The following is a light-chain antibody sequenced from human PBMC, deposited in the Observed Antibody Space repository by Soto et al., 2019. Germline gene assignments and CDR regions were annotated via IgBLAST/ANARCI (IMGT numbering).Light chain of an antibody. CDR3: QQRHMWPIT. Sequence: EVVLTQSPVTLSLSPGERATLSCRASQSFRGLLAWYQQKPGQAPRLLIYDAYNRATDIPPRFSGSGSGTDFTLTISSLEPEESAVYYCQQRHMWPITFGQGTRLEIK. CDR1: QSFRGL. V-gene: IGKV3-11*01. CDR2: DAY. J-gene: IGKJ5*01.